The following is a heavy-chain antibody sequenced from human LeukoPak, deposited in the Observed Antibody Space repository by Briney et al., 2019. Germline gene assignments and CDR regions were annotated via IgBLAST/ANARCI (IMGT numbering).Heavy chain of an antibody. CDR2: ISGSGGST. J-gene: IGHJ6*03. CDR3: AKDRRYCSSTSCYTHLYNYYYYMDV. D-gene: IGHD2-2*02. Sequence: GGSLRLSCAASGFTFSSYAMSWVRQAPGKGLEWVSAISGSGGSTYYADSVKGRFTISRDNSKNTLYLQMNSLRAEDTAVYYCAKDRRYCSSTSCYTHLYNYYYYMDVWGKGTTVTVSS. CDR1: GFTFSSYA. V-gene: IGHV3-23*01.